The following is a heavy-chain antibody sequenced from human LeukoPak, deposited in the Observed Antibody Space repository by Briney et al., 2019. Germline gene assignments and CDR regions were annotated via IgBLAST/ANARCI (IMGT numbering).Heavy chain of an antibody. D-gene: IGHD2-15*01. CDR3: ARGVVVAATPAQFDY. Sequence: PSETLSLTCTVSGDSIISRTYYWGWIRQPPGKGLEWIGSIYYSGSTYYNPSLKSRVTISVDTSKNQFSLKLSSVTAADTAVYYCARGVVVAATPAQFDYWGQGTLVTVSS. V-gene: IGHV4-39*07. CDR1: GDSIISRTYY. J-gene: IGHJ4*02. CDR2: IYYSGST.